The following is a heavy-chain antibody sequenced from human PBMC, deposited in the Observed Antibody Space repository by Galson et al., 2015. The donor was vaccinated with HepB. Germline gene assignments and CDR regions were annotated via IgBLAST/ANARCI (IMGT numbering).Heavy chain of an antibody. Sequence: SLRLSCAASGFTFSTYALHWVRQAPGRGPEWVAVISFDGGDKYYAASVKGRFTIARDNSKNTLYLQMDSLKIEDTAVYNCARGSRGLTYFFDYWGQGTLVTVSS. CDR1: GFTFSTYA. V-gene: IGHV3-30*04. J-gene: IGHJ4*02. CDR2: ISFDGGDK. CDR3: ARGSRGLTYFFDY. D-gene: IGHD3-10*01.